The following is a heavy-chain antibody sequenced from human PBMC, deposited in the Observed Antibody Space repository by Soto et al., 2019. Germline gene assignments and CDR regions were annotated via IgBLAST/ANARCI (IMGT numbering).Heavy chain of an antibody. V-gene: IGHV3-33*01. CDR3: ARAVSGYCTNGVCYNWYFDL. Sequence: VQLVESGGGVVQPGRSLRLSCAASGFTFSSYGMHWVRQAPGKGLEWVAVIWYDGSNKYYADSVKGRFTISRDNSKNTLYLQMNSLRAEDTAVYYCARAVSGYCTNGVCYNWYFDLWGRGTLVTVSS. CDR1: GFTFSSYG. D-gene: IGHD2-8*01. J-gene: IGHJ2*01. CDR2: IWYDGSNK.